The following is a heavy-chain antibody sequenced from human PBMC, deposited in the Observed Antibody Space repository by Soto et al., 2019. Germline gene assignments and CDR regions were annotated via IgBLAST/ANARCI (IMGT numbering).Heavy chain of an antibody. CDR2: IWYDGSNK. D-gene: IGHD4-17*01. V-gene: IGHV3-33*01. CDR1: GFTFSSYG. J-gene: IGHJ6*02. CDR3: ARAFLDYGDYYYGMDV. Sequence: QVQLVESGGGVVQPGRSLRLSCAASGFTFSSYGMHWVRQAPGKGLEWVAVIWYDGSNKYYADSVKGRFTISRDNSKNTLYLQMNSLRAEDTAVYYCARAFLDYGDYYYGMDVWGQGTTVTVSS.